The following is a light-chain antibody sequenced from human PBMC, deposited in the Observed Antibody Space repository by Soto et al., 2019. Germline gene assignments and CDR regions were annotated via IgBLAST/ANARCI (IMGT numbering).Light chain of an antibody. CDR1: QSVSSY. V-gene: IGKV3-15*01. Sequence: EMVMTQSPATLSVSPGERATLSCRASQSVSSYLAWYQQKPGQPPRLLIYVASTRAAGIPARFSGSGSGTEFTLTISSLQSEDFAVYYCQQYKDLPPRFSQGTKVEIK. CDR3: QQYKDLPPR. CDR2: VAS. J-gene: IGKJ1*01.